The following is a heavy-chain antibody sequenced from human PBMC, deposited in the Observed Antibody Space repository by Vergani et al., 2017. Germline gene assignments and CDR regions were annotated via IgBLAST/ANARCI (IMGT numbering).Heavy chain of an antibody. V-gene: IGHV3-23*04. CDR2: ISGSGGST. Sequence: VQLVESGGGVVQPGTSLRLSCEASGFTFSSYAMSWVRQAPGKGLEWVSAISGSGGSTYYADSVKGRFTISRDNSKNTLYLQMNSLRVEDTAVYYCARAYGRYDWFDYWGQRTLVTVSS. CDR1: GFTFSSYA. J-gene: IGHJ4*01. CDR3: ARAYGRYDWFDY. D-gene: IGHD1-20*01.